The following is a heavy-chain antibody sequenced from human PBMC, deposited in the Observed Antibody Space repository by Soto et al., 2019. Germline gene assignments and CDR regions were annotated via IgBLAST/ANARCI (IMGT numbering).Heavy chain of an antibody. CDR2: ISGSSRYT. J-gene: IGHJ4*02. Sequence: GGSLRVSCAASGFNFSNHYMNWIRQAPGKGLEWVSYISGSSRYTNFADSVKGRFTISRDNAKNSLYLQMNSLRAEDTAVYYCARHTSGWHYYDYWGQGTPVTVSP. CDR1: GFNFSNHY. V-gene: IGHV3-11*06. D-gene: IGHD6-19*01. CDR3: ARHTSGWHYYDY.